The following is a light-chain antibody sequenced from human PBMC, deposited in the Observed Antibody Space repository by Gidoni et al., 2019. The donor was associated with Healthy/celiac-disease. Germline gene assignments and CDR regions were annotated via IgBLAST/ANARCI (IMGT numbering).Light chain of an antibody. J-gene: IGKJ4*01. CDR3: QQSYSTPLT. V-gene: IGKV1-39*01. Sequence: DIQMTQSPSSLSASVGDRVTITCRARQSISSYLNWYQQKPGKAPKPLIYAASSLQSGVPSRFSGSGSGTDFTLTISSLQPEDFATYYCQQSYSTPLTFGGGTKVEIK. CDR1: QSISSY. CDR2: AAS.